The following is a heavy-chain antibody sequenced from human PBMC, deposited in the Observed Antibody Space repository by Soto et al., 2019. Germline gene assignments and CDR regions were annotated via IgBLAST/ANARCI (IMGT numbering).Heavy chain of an antibody. CDR1: GGSFSGYY. CDR3: AREGGYSSSWYVRGNWFDP. J-gene: IGHJ5*02. CDR2: INHSGST. Sequence: QVQLQQWGAGLLKPSETLSLTCAVYGGSFSGYYWSWIRQPPGKGLEWIGEINHSGSTNYNPSLKSRVTISVDTSNNQFSLKLSSVTAADTAVYHCAREGGYSSSWYVRGNWFDPWGQGTLVTVSS. D-gene: IGHD6-13*01. V-gene: IGHV4-34*01.